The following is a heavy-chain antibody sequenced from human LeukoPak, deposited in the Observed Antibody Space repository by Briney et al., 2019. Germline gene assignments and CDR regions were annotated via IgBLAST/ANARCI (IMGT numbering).Heavy chain of an antibody. CDR2: ISYDGSNK. CDR1: GFTFSSYG. J-gene: IGHJ4*02. Sequence: GGSLRLSCAASGFTFSSYGMHWVRQAPGKGLEWVAVISYDGSNKYYADSVKGRFTISRDNSKNTLYLQMNSLRAEDTAVYYCVTLVYYWGQGTLVTVSS. V-gene: IGHV3-30*03. CDR3: VTLVYY. D-gene: IGHD3-9*01.